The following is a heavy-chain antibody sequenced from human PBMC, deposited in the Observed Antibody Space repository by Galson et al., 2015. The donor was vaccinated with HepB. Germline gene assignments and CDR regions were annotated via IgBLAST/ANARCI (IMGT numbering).Heavy chain of an antibody. V-gene: IGHV3-30*03. CDR2: ISYDGNNK. J-gene: IGHJ6*03. CDR3: ATAPYYDLLTAYDDYYYMDV. CDR1: GYTFRNYA. Sequence: SLRLSCAAAGYTFRNYAMHWVRQAPGKGLEWVAVISYDGNNKEYVDSVKGRFTISRDNSKDTLDLQMNSLRTEDTAVYYCATAPYYDLLTAYDDYYYMDVWGKGTGVIVSS. D-gene: IGHD3-9*01.